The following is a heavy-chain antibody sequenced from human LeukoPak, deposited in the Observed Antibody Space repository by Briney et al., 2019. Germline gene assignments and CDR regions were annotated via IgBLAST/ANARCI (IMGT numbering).Heavy chain of an antibody. D-gene: IGHD1-7*01. CDR2: INHSGST. V-gene: IGHV4-34*01. J-gene: IGHJ4*02. CDR3: ARGRYNWNYLTPFDY. Sequence: SVTLSLTCAVYGGSFSGYYWSWIRQPPGKGLELIGEINHSGSTNYNPSLKSRVTISVDTSKNQFSLKLSSVTAADTAVYYCARGRYNWNYLTPFDYWGQGTLVTVSS. CDR1: GGSFSGYY.